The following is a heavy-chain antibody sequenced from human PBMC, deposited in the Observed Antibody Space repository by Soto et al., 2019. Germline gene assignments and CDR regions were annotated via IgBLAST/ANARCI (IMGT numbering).Heavy chain of an antibody. Sequence: QVQLVQSGAEVKKPGASVKVSCKASGYNFTGYYMHWVRQAPGQGLEWMGWINPNSGGTKYAEKLQGWVIMTRDTFIRTAYMGQSRLRPEDTAVYYCAGGISTMVRGVRIAYWGQGTLVSV. CDR2: INPNSGGT. CDR3: AGGISTMVRGVRIAY. J-gene: IGHJ4*02. CDR1: GYNFTGYY. D-gene: IGHD3-10*01. V-gene: IGHV1-2*04.